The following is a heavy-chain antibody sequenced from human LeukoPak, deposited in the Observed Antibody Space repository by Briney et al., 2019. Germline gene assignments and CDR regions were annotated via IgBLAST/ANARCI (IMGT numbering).Heavy chain of an antibody. J-gene: IGHJ4*02. CDR2: IYPGDSDT. Sequence: GESLKISCKGSGYSFTSYWIAWVRQMPGKGLEWMGIIYPGDSDTRYSPSFQGQVTISADKSISTAYLQWSSLKASDTAMYYCARGGYCSSTSCYTSGHYFDYWGQGTLVTVSS. CDR1: GYSFTSYW. CDR3: ARGGYCSSTSCYTSGHYFDY. D-gene: IGHD2-2*02. V-gene: IGHV5-51*01.